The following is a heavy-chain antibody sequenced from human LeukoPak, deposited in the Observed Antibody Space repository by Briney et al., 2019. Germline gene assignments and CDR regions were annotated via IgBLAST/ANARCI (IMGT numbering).Heavy chain of an antibody. V-gene: IGHV3-74*01. Sequence: GGSLRLSCAAPGSYWMHWVRQAPGKGLVWVSHINSDGSWTSYADSVKGRFTISKDNAKNTVYLQMNNLRAEDTAVYYCVSFYETYWGRGTLVTVSS. J-gene: IGHJ4*02. CDR2: INSDGSWT. D-gene: IGHD2/OR15-2a*01. CDR1: GSYW. CDR3: VSFYETY.